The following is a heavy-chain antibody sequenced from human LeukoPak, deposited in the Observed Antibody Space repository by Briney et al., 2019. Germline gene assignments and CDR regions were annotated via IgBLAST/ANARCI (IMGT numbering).Heavy chain of an antibody. J-gene: IGHJ4*02. D-gene: IGHD2-8*01. CDR1: GFTFSSYG. V-gene: IGHV3-33*01. Sequence: GGSLRLSCAASGFTFSSYGMHWVRQAPGKGLEWVAVIWYDGSNKYYADSVKGRFTISRDNSKNTLYLQMNSLRAEDTAVYYCARDPFCTNGVCYITRSTFDYWGQGTLVTVSS. CDR2: IWYDGSNK. CDR3: ARDPFCTNGVCYITRSTFDY.